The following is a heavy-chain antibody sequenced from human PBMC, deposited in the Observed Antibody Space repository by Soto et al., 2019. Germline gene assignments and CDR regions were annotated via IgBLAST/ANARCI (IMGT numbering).Heavy chain of an antibody. Sequence: SETLSLTCTVSGGSISSYYWSWIRQPPGKGLEWIGYIYYSGSTNYNPSLKSRVTISVDTSKNQFSLKLSSVTAADTAVYYCARGGVSDDFWSGYYGLDPWGQGTLVTVSS. D-gene: IGHD3-3*01. CDR3: ARGGVSDDFWSGYYGLDP. V-gene: IGHV4-59*01. CDR2: IYYSGST. J-gene: IGHJ5*02. CDR1: GGSISSYY.